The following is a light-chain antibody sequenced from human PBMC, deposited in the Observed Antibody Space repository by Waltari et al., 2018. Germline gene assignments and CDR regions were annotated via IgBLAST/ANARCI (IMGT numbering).Light chain of an antibody. J-gene: IGLJ2*01. CDR1: NSNIGAGYD. V-gene: IGLV1-40*01. CDR2: ADN. Sequence: QSELTQPPSVSGAPGQRVTISCTGTNSNIGAGYDVHWYQHIAGTAPKLLIYADNRRPSGVAGRFSGSKSGTSASLAITGLQAEDEGDYYCQSFDIDLSGKELFGGGTRLTVL. CDR3: QSFDIDLSGKEL.